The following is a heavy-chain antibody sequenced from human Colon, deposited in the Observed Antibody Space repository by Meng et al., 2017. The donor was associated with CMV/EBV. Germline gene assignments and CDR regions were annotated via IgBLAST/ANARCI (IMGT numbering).Heavy chain of an antibody. D-gene: IGHD4-11*01. CDR2: ISAYNGNT. J-gene: IGHJ6*02. CDR3: ARDPSNPLLTSYYYYGMDV. CDR1: GYTFTSYG. Sequence: ASVKVSCKASGYTFTSYGISWVRQAPGQGLEWMGWISAYNGNTNYAQKLQGRVTMTTDTSTSTAYMELRSLRSDDTAVYYCARDPSNPLLTSYYYYGMDVWGQGTTVTVSS. V-gene: IGHV1-18*01.